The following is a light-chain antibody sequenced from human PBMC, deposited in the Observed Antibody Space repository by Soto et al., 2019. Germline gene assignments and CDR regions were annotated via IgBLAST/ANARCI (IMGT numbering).Light chain of an antibody. CDR2: DSS. CDR1: QSISTW. CDR3: QQYDSFSST. V-gene: IGKV1-5*01. Sequence: DIQMTQSPSTLSASVGDRVTITCRASQSISTWLAWYQQKPGRAPKLLIYDSSSLESGVPSRFSGSGSGTECSLTISSLQPDDVATYYCQQYDSFSSTFGQGTRLEIK. J-gene: IGKJ5*01.